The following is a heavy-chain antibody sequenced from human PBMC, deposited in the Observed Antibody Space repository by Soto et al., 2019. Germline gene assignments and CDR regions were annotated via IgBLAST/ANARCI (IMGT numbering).Heavy chain of an antibody. D-gene: IGHD3-9*01. Sequence: GGSLRLSCATSGFTFSNYGIHWVRQTPGKGLEWVAVVSNDGSQKYYADSVKGRFTVSRDDSKKTAYLQMNSLESEDTAVYYCSRDDSDWFFNWGRGTLVTVSS. CDR1: GFTFSNYG. V-gene: IGHV3-30*03. CDR2: VSNDGSQK. J-gene: IGHJ4*02. CDR3: SRDDSDWFFN.